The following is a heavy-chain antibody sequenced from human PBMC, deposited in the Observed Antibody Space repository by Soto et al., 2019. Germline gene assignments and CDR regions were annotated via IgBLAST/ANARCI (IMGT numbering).Heavy chain of an antibody. CDR1: GGSISSYY. D-gene: IGHD4-4*01. J-gene: IGHJ6*02. CDR3: ARADYSMRYYYYGMAV. CDR2: IYYSGST. V-gene: IGHV4-59*01. Sequence: PSETLSLTCTVSGGSISSYYWSWIRQPPGKGLEWIGYIYYSGSTNYNPSLKSRVTISVDTSKNQFSLKLSSVTAADTAVYYCARADYSMRYYYYGMAVWGQGTTVTVSS.